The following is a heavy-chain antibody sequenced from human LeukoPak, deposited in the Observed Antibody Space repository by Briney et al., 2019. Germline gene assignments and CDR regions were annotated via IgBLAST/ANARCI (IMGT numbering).Heavy chain of an antibody. V-gene: IGHV3-48*03. D-gene: IGHD3-9*01. CDR1: GFTFRSYE. J-gene: IGHJ3*02. CDR2: ISSSGSTI. Sequence: PGGSLRLSCAASGFTFRSYEMNWVRQAPGKGLEWVSYISSSGSTIYYADSVKGRFTISRDNAKNSLYLQMNSLRAEDTAVYYCARGLRYFEWLLCGAFDIWGQGTMVTVSS. CDR3: ARGLRYFEWLLCGAFDI.